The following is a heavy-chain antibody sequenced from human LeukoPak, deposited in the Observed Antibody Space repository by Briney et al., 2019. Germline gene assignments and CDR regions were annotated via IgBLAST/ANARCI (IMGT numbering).Heavy chain of an antibody. CDR2: ISAYNGNT. CDR3: ATIGTRMTTEYYFDY. V-gene: IGHV1-18*01. Sequence: ASVKVSCKASGYTFTSYGISWVRQAPGQGLEWMGWISAYNGNTNYAQKLQGRVTMTTDTSTSTAYMELRSLRSDDTAVYYCATIGTRMTTEYYFDYWGQGTLVTVSS. D-gene: IGHD4-17*01. J-gene: IGHJ4*02. CDR1: GYTFTSYG.